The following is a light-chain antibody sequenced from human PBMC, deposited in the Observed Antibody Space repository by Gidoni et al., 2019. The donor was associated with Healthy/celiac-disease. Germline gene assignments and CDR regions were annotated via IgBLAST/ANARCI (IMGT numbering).Light chain of an antibody. J-gene: IGKJ2*01. Sequence: IVLTQSPGTLTLSPGERATLSCRASQSVSSSYLAWYQQKPGQAPRLLIYGASSRATGIPERFSGSGSGTDFTLTISRLEPEDFAVYYCQQYGSSPETFGQGTKLEIK. V-gene: IGKV3-20*01. CDR2: GAS. CDR1: QSVSSSY. CDR3: QQYGSSPET.